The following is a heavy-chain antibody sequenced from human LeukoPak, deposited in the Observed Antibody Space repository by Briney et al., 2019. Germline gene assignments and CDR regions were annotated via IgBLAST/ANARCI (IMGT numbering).Heavy chain of an antibody. CDR2: ISSSGSII. Sequence: GSLRLSCAASGFTFSNYEMNWFRQAPGKGLVWGSYISSSGSIIYYADSVKGRFTISRDNAKNSLYLQMNRLRAEDTAFYHCARVKGEGAHIDYWGQGTLVTVSS. V-gene: IGHV3-48*03. CDR3: ARVKGEGAHIDY. D-gene: IGHD1-26*01. CDR1: GFTFSNYE. J-gene: IGHJ4*02.